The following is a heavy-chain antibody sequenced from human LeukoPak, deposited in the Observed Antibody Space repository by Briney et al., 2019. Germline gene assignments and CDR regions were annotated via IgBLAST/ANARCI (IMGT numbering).Heavy chain of an antibody. CDR2: INHDGST. Sequence: SETPTLTCAVYGGSFRDYYWSWIRQPPGKGLEWLGEINHDGSTTYNPSPKSRVTMSMDASKSQFFRTLTAVTAADTGVYYGAREGAYSNFVNWFDTWGQGTLVTVSS. CDR1: GGSFRDYY. J-gene: IGHJ5*02. D-gene: IGHD2/OR15-2a*01. V-gene: IGHV4-34*01. CDR3: AREGAYSNFVNWFDT.